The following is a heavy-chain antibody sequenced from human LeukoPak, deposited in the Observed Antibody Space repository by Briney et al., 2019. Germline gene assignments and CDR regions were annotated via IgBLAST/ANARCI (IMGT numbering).Heavy chain of an antibody. D-gene: IGHD1-26*01. CDR2: ISVYNGNT. V-gene: IGHV1-18*01. CDR1: GFTFTNYS. Sequence: GASVKVSCKASGFTFTNYSITWVRQAPGQGLEWMAWISVYNGNTNYAQKLQGRVTMTTDTSTSTAYMELRSLRSDDTAVYYCARGSGSYNKYYFDYWGQGTLVTVSS. CDR3: ARGSGSYNKYYFDY. J-gene: IGHJ4*02.